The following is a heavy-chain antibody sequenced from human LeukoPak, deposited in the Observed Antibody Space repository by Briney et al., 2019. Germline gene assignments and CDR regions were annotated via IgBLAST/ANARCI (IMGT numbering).Heavy chain of an antibody. J-gene: IGHJ4*02. D-gene: IGHD3-10*01. CDR2: ITSNGGST. V-gene: IGHV3-23*01. CDR1: GFSFTSYA. Sequence: GGSLRLSCAASGFSFTSYAMSWVRQAPGKGLEWVSTITSNGGSTDYADSVKGRFTISRDSSKNTLDLQMNSLRAEDTAVYYCAKDGRVVRVFDYSGQGNLLTVSS. CDR3: AKDGRVVRVFDY.